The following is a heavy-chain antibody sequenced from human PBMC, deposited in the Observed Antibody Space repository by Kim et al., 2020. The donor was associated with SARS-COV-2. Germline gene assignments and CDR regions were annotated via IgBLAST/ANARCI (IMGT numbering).Heavy chain of an antibody. CDR3: ARPRSWYTEYYFDY. J-gene: IGHJ4*02. CDR2: IYYSGST. D-gene: IGHD6-13*01. Sequence: SETPSLTCTVSGGSISSSSYYWGWIRQPPGKGLEWIGSIYYSGSTYYNPSLKSRVTISVDTSKNQFSLKLSSVTAADTAVYYCARPRSWYTEYYFDYWGQGTLVTVSS. CDR1: GGSISSSSYY. V-gene: IGHV4-39*01.